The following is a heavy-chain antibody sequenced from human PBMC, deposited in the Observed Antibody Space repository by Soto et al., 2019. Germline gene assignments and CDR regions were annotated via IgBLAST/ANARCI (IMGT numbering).Heavy chain of an antibody. Sequence: SETLSLTCTVSGGYISSYYWSWIRQPPGKGLEWIGYIYYSGSTDYNPSLKSRVTISVDTSKKQFSLKLGSVTAADTAVYYCASCSSTSCYYDYYYMDVWGKGTTVTVSS. CDR2: IYYSGST. CDR3: ASCSSTSCYYDYYYMDV. J-gene: IGHJ6*03. D-gene: IGHD2-2*01. V-gene: IGHV4-59*01. CDR1: GGYISSYY.